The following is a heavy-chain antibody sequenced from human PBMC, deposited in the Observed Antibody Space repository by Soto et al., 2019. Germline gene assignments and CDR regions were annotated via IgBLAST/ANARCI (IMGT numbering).Heavy chain of an antibody. CDR3: ATSSSMVDNYFDY. J-gene: IGHJ4*02. CDR1: GYTFTSYY. Sequence: SGKVCCNASGYTFTSYYMHWVRQAPGQGLEWMGIINPSGGSTSYAQKFQGRVTMTRDTSTSTVYMELSSLRSEDTAVYYCATSSSMVDNYFDYWGQGTRGTSPQ. V-gene: IGHV1-46*01. CDR2: INPSGGST. D-gene: IGHD3-10*01.